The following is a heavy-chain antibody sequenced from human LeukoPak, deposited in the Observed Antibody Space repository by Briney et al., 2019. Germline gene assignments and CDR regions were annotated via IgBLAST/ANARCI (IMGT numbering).Heavy chain of an antibody. V-gene: IGHV3-23*01. CDR3: AKMQGYFDY. CDR2: ITGDGTTT. Sequence: GGSLRLSCEASGLTFSSYGMSWVRQAPGKGLQWVSAITGDGTTTYYADSVKGRFTISRDNSKNMLYLQMSSLRAEDTAVYYCAKMQGYFDYWRQGTLVPVSS. J-gene: IGHJ4*02. CDR1: GLTFSSYG.